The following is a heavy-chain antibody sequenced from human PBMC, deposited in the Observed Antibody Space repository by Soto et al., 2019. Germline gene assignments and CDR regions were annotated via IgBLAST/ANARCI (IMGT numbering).Heavy chain of an antibody. D-gene: IGHD3-10*01. CDR2: ISGSGSFT. CDR3: AKIPTGSGSSKFDY. Sequence: PGGSLRLSCAASGFTFRTYAMNWVRQAPGKGPEWISAISGSGSFTHYADSVRGRFTISRDNSQNQLYLQMNNLRGDDTAMYYCAKIPTGSGSSKFDYWGQGIQVTVSS. CDR1: GFTFRTYA. V-gene: IGHV3-23*01. J-gene: IGHJ4*02.